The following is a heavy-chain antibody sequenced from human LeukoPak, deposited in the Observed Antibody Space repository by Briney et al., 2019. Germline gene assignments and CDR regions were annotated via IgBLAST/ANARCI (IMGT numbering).Heavy chain of an antibody. CDR3: ARDRSRGTLWFGESDDY. CDR2: IWYDGSNK. D-gene: IGHD3-10*01. CDR1: GFTFSSYG. Sequence: GGSLRLSCAASGFTFSSYGMHWVRQAPGKGLEWVAVIWYDGSNKYYADSVKGRFTISRDNSKNTLYLQMNSLRAEDTAVYYCARDRSRGTLWFGESDDYWGQGTLVTVSS. V-gene: IGHV3-33*01. J-gene: IGHJ4*02.